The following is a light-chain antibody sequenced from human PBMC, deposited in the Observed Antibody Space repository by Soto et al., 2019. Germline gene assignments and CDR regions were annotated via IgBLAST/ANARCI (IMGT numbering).Light chain of an antibody. CDR2: AVS. J-gene: IGKJ1*01. CDR3: LQHHSYPQT. Sequence: VIWMTQSPSLLSPSTGDRLPISSLMRQGISSYLAWYQQKPGKAPKRLIYAVSSLQSEVPSRFSGSGSGTEFTLTISSLQPEDVATYYCLQHHSYPQTFGQGTKVDI. CDR1: QGISSY. V-gene: IGKV1D-8*03.